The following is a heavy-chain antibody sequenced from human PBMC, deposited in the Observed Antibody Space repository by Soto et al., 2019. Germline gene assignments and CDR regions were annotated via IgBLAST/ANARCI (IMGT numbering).Heavy chain of an antibody. CDR3: ARHPAATDAFDI. CDR2: IYYSGST. CDR1: GGSISSSSYY. D-gene: IGHD2-2*01. Sequence: SETLSLTCTVSGGSISSSSYYWGWVRQPPGKGLEWIGYIYYSGSTNYNPSLKSRVTISVDTSKNQFSLKLSSVTAADTAVYYCARHPAATDAFDIWGQGTMVTVSS. V-gene: IGHV4-61*05. J-gene: IGHJ3*02.